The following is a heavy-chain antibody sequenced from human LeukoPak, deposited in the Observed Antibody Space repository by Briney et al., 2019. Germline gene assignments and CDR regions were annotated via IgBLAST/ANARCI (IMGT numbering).Heavy chain of an antibody. V-gene: IGHV3-53*01. CDR2: IYSGGST. Sequence: GGSLRLSCAASGFTVSSNYMSWVRQAPGKGLEWVSVIYSGGSTYYADSVKGRFTISRDNSKNTLYLQMNSLKPEDTAVYYCAKRDTSGWENWFDPWGRGTLVTVSS. CDR1: GFTVSSNY. D-gene: IGHD6-19*01. J-gene: IGHJ5*02. CDR3: AKRDTSGWENWFDP.